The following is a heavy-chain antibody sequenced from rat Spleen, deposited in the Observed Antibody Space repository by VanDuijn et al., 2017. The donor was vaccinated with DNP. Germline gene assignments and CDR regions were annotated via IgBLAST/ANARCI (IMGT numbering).Heavy chain of an antibody. J-gene: IGHJ2*01. CDR1: GFTFSNYG. D-gene: IGHD4-3*01. Sequence: EVQLVESGGGLVHPGRSLKLSCAASGFTFSNYGMAWVRQAPTKGLEWVASIGSDDYAPYYGDSVKGRFTISRDNAKSTLYLQMNSLRSEDMATYYCIRWNSGHFDYWGQGVMVTVSS. V-gene: IGHV5-22*01. CDR2: IGSDDYAP. CDR3: IRWNSGHFDY.